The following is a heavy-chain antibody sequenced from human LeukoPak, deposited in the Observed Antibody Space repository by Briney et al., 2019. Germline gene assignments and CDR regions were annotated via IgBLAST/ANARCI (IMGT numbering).Heavy chain of an antibody. V-gene: IGHV5-51*01. CDR2: IYPGDSDT. Sequence: GESLKISCKGSGYSFTNYWIGWVRQMPGKGLEWMGIIYPGDSDTRYRPSLQGQVTISVDRSITTAYLQWSSLKASDTAIYYCARQPPDSRIGYCSGVGCPGGAFDIWGQGTMVTVSS. J-gene: IGHJ3*02. CDR3: ARQPPDSRIGYCSGVGCPGGAFDI. CDR1: GYSFTNYW. D-gene: IGHD2-15*01.